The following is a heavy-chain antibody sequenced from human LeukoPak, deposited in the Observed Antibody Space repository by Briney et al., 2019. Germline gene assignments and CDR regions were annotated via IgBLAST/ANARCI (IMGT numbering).Heavy chain of an antibody. CDR1: GFTVSSNY. V-gene: IGHV3-66*01. J-gene: IGHJ6*02. CDR2: IYSGGST. D-gene: IGHD1-26*01. Sequence: PGGSLRLSCAASGFTVSSNYMSWVRQAPGKGLEWVSVIYSGGSTYYADSVKGRFTISRDNSKNTLYLQMKSLRAEDTAVYYCARGRRPWELLNYYYGMDVWGQGTTVTVSS. CDR3: ARGRRPWELLNYYYGMDV.